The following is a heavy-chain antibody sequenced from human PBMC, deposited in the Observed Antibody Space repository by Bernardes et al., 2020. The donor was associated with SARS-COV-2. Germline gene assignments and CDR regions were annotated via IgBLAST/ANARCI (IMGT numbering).Heavy chain of an antibody. CDR1: GYTFTGYY. V-gene: IGHV1-2*02. CDR2: INPNSGGT. Sequence: ASVKVSCKASGYTFTGYYMHWVRQAPGQGLEWMGWINPNSGGTNYAQKFQGRVTMTRDTSISTAYMELSRLRSDDTAVYYCARDHGQWLGYYYYGMDVWGQGTTVTVSS. J-gene: IGHJ6*02. D-gene: IGHD6-19*01. CDR3: ARDHGQWLGYYYYGMDV.